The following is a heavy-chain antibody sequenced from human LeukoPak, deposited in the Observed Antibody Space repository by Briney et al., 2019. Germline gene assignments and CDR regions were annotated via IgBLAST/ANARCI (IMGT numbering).Heavy chain of an antibody. CDR2: VRGSGVNT. CDR3: AKTEQWLVSRPGGYYFDS. J-gene: IGHJ4*02. CDR1: GFTFSSYA. D-gene: IGHD6-19*01. Sequence: GRSLRLSCAASGFTFSSYAMSWVRQAPGKGLEWVAAVRGSGVNTYYADSVKGRFTISRDNSKRKLYLQMNSLRAEDTAVYYCAKTEQWLVSRPGGYYFDSWGQGTLVTVSS. V-gene: IGHV3-23*01.